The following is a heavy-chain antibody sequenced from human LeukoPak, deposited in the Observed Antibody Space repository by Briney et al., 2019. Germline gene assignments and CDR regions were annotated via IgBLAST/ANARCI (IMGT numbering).Heavy chain of an antibody. V-gene: IGHV5-51*01. Sequence: GESLKISCKGSGYSFTSYWIGWVRQMPGKGLEWVGIIYPGDSDTRYSPSFQGQVTISADKSISTAYLQWSSLKASDTAMYYCARPRSYYDSSPNWFDPWGQGTLVTVSS. J-gene: IGHJ5*02. CDR3: ARPRSYYDSSPNWFDP. CDR2: IYPGDSDT. D-gene: IGHD3-22*01. CDR1: GYSFTSYW.